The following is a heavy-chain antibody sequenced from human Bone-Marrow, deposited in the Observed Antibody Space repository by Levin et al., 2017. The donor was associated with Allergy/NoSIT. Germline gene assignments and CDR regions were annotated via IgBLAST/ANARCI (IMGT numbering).Heavy chain of an antibody. D-gene: IGHD4-23*01. CDR3: ANLVGATVVTRGGGGDDY. J-gene: IGHJ4*02. CDR2: ISYDGSNK. Sequence: GGSLRLSCAASGFTFSSYGMHWVRQAPGKGLEWVAVISYDGSNKYYADSVKGRFTISRDNSKNTLYLQMNSLRAEDTAVYYCANLVGATVVTRGGGGDDYWGQGTLVTVSS. V-gene: IGHV3-30*18. CDR1: GFTFSSYG.